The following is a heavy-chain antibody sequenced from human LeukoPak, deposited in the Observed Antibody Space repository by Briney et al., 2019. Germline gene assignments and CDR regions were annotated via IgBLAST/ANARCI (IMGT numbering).Heavy chain of an antibody. CDR3: ATAPRWLQFGFFQY. V-gene: IGHV3-30*02. CDR1: GFTFSTYG. J-gene: IGHJ4*02. CDR2: LPYDGSIE. D-gene: IGHD5-24*01. Sequence: PGGSLRLSCAVSGFTFSTYGMHWVRQAPGKGLDWVAFLPYDGSIEYYADSAKGRFTVSRDSSKNMLYLQMNSLRPEDTAVYFCATAPRWLQFGFFQYWGQGTLVTVSS.